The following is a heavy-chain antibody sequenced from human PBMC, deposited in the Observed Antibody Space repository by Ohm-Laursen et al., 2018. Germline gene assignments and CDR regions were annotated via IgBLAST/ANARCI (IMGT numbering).Heavy chain of an antibody. J-gene: IGHJ3*02. D-gene: IGHD3-10*01. V-gene: IGHV3-53*05. CDR3: ATMVRDDAFDI. CDR1: GFIVSSTY. CDR2: IYTGGST. Sequence: SLRLSCTAPGFIVSSTYMDWVRQAPGKGLEYVAVIYTGGSTDYADSVKGRFTISRDNSKNTLYLQMNSLRAEDTAVYYCATMVRDDAFDIWGQGTMVTVSS.